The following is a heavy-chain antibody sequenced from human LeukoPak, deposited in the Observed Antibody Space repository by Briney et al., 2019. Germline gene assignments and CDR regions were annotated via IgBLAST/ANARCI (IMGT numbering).Heavy chain of an antibody. Sequence: ETLSLTCAVYGGSFSGYYWSWIRQPPGKGLEWIGEINHSGSTNYNPSLKSRVTMSVDTSKNQFSLKLSSVTAADTAVYYCARGYSSDPVPFDPWGQGTLVTVSS. CDR1: GGSFSGYY. V-gene: IGHV4-34*01. CDR3: ARGYSSDPVPFDP. J-gene: IGHJ5*02. CDR2: INHSGST. D-gene: IGHD6-19*01.